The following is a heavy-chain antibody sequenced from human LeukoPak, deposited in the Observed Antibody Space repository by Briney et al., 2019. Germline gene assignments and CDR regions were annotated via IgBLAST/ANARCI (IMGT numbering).Heavy chain of an antibody. CDR1: GGSISTSNYY. V-gene: IGHV4-39*07. CDR3: ARLVRSITMWSEYYYDSSGYPNYYYMDV. CDR2: IFYSGST. D-gene: IGHD3-22*01. Sequence: SETLSLTCTVSGGSISTSNYYWGWIRQPPGKGLEWIGNIFYSGSTYYSPSLRSRVTISVDTSKNQFSLKLSSVTAADTAVYYCARLVRSITMWSEYYYDSSGYPNYYYMDVWGKGTTVTISS. J-gene: IGHJ6*03.